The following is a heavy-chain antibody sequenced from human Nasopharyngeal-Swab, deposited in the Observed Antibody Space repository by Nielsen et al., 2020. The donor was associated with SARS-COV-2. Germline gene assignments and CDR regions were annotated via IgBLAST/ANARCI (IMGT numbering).Heavy chain of an antibody. J-gene: IGHJ6*03. CDR1: GGSFSGYY. D-gene: IGHD3-3*01. Sequence: PETLSLTCAVYGGSFSGYYWSWIRQPPGKGLEWIGEINHSGSTNYNPSLKSRVTISVDTSKDQFSLKLSSVTAADTAVYYCARVLKYDFWSGYYTGGDYYYMDVWGKGTTVTVSS. V-gene: IGHV4-34*01. CDR2: INHSGST. CDR3: ARVLKYDFWSGYYTGGDYYYMDV.